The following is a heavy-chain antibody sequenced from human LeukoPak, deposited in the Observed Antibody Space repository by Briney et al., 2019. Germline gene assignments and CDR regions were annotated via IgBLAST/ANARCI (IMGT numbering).Heavy chain of an antibody. CDR1: GXTLSSYA. V-gene: IGHV3-23*01. CDR3: AKSPGFAVITYFDY. J-gene: IGHJ4*02. Sequence: GSLRLSCSASGXTLSSYAMTWVRQAPGKGLEWVSVIFGSGGTTHYADSVKGRFTISRDNSKNTLYLQMNSLRAEDTAVYYCAKSPGFAVITYFDYWGQGTLVTVSS. D-gene: IGHD3-22*01. CDR2: IFGSGGTT.